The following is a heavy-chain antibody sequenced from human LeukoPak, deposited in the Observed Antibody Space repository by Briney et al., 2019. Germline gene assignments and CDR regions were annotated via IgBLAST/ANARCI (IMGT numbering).Heavy chain of an antibody. Sequence: GGSLRLSCTASGFTFADYAMSWIRQAPGKGLEWVGFIRSKAYGETADYAASVKGRFTISRDDSKAIAYLQMNSLKTEDTAVYHCTRDRGAYNLYDYWGQGTLVTVSS. J-gene: IGHJ4*02. D-gene: IGHD1-1*01. V-gene: IGHV3-49*03. CDR1: GFTFADYA. CDR3: TRDRGAYNLYDY. CDR2: IRSKAYGETA.